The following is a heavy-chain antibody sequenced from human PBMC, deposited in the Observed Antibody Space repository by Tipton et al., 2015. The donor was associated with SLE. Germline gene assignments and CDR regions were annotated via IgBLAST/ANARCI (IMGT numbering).Heavy chain of an antibody. CDR2: IYPGDSDT. V-gene: IGHV5-51*03. Sequence: QLVQSGAEVKKPGESLKISCKGSGYSFTSYWIGWVRQMPGKGLEWMGIIYPGDSDTRYSPSFQGQVTISADKSISTAYLQWSSLKASDTAMYYCARSPSKAAAVYYLDYWGQGTLVTVSS. CDR1: GYSFTSYW. CDR3: ARSPSKAAAVYYLDY. J-gene: IGHJ4*02. D-gene: IGHD6-13*01.